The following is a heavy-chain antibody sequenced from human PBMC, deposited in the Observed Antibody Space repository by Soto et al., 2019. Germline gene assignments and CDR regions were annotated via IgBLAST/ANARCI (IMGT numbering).Heavy chain of an antibody. D-gene: IGHD6-19*01. Sequence: QVQLVQSGAEVKKPGASVKVSCKASGYTFTSYYMHWVRQAPGQGLEWMGIINPSGGSTSYAQKFQCRVTMTRDTSTSTVYMELSSLRSEDTAVYYCASLYSSGQVSFDYWGQGTLVTVSS. V-gene: IGHV1-46*01. J-gene: IGHJ4*02. CDR3: ASLYSSGQVSFDY. CDR1: GYTFTSYY. CDR2: INPSGGST.